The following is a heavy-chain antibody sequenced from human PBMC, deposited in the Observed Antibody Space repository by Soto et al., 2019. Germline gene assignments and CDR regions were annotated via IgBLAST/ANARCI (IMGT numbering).Heavy chain of an antibody. Sequence: SQTPSIPLSLSRGSVSSQNASWDWIRPSPSRGLEWLGRTYYRSKWYNDYAVSVKSRITINPDTSKNQFSLQLNSVTPEDTAVYYCARDTDYGDFYDAFDIWGQGTMVTVSS. CDR3: ARDTDYGDFYDAFDI. CDR1: RGSVSSQNAS. CDR2: TYYRSKWYN. V-gene: IGHV6-1*01. D-gene: IGHD4-17*01. J-gene: IGHJ3*02.